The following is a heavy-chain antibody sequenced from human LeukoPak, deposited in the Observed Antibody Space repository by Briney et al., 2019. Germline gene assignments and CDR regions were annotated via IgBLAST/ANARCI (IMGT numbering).Heavy chain of an antibody. CDR1: GFTFSSYW. Sequence: QPGGSLRLSCAASGFTFSSYWMHWVRQAPGKGLVWVSRINSDGSSTNYADSVKGRFTISRDNAKNTLYLQMNSLRAEDTAVYYCERDLRAEQCLVGLGYWGQGTLVTVSS. CDR3: ERDLRAEQCLVGLGY. V-gene: IGHV3-74*01. J-gene: IGHJ4*02. D-gene: IGHD6-19*01. CDR2: INSDGSST.